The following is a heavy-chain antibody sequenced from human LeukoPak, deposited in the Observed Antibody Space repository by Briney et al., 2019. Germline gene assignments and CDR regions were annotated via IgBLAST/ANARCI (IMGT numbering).Heavy chain of an antibody. Sequence: GGSLRLSCAASGFTVSSNYMSWVRQAPGKGLEWVSLIYSGGSTYYADSVKGRFTISRDNAKNSLYLQMNSLRAEDTAVYYCARDTAMATAYFDYWGQGPLVTVSS. V-gene: IGHV3-66*01. D-gene: IGHD5-18*01. CDR3: ARDTAMATAYFDY. CDR2: IYSGGST. CDR1: GFTVSSNY. J-gene: IGHJ4*02.